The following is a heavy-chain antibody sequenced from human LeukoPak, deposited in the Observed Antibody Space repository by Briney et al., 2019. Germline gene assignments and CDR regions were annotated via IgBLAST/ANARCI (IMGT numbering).Heavy chain of an antibody. Sequence: GGSLRLSCAASGFTFSNAWMSWVRQAPGKGLEWVSAISGSGGSTYYADSVKGRFTISRDNSKNTLYLQMNSLRAEDTAVYYCATLPPYGDILTDAFDIWGQGTMVTVSS. CDR1: GFTFSNAW. D-gene: IGHD3-9*01. CDR2: ISGSGGST. CDR3: ATLPPYGDILTDAFDI. J-gene: IGHJ3*02. V-gene: IGHV3-23*01.